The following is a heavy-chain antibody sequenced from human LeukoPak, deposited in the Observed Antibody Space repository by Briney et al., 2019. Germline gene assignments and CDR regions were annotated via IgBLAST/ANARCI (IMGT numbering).Heavy chain of an antibody. D-gene: IGHD3-22*01. CDR2: ISSSSSYI. CDR3: ARHYDSNSYGPGY. Sequence: GGSLRLSYAASGFTFSSYSLNWVRQAPGKGLEWVSSISSSSSYIYYADSVKGRFTTSRDNAKNSLYLQMNSLRAEDTAVYYCARHYDSNSYGPGYWGQGTLVTVSS. V-gene: IGHV3-21*01. CDR1: GFTFSSYS. J-gene: IGHJ4*02.